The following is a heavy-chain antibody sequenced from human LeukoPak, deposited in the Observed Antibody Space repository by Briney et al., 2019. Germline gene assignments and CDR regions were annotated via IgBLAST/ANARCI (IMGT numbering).Heavy chain of an antibody. J-gene: IGHJ5*02. CDR3: ARGFTSSLRAWFDP. V-gene: IGHV4-59*01. CDR2: IYYSGST. CDR1: GGSISSYY. Sequence: PSETLSLTCTVSGGSISSYYWSWIRQPPGKGLEWIGYIYYSGSTNYNPSLKSRVTISVDTSKNQFSLKLSSVTAADTAVYYCARGFTSSLRAWFDPWGQGTLVTVSS.